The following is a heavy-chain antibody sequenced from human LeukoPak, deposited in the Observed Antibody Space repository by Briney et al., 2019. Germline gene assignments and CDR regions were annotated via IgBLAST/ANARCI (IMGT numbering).Heavy chain of an antibody. CDR3: ARKQWLFDY. D-gene: IGHD6-19*01. Sequence: GASLRLSCAASGFTFSSYAMTWVRQAPGKGLEWVSAISGSGGSTYYADSMKGRFTISRDNSKNTLYLQMNSLRTEDTAVYYCARKQWLFDYWGQGTLVTVSS. V-gene: IGHV3-23*01. CDR1: GFTFSSYA. J-gene: IGHJ4*02. CDR2: ISGSGGST.